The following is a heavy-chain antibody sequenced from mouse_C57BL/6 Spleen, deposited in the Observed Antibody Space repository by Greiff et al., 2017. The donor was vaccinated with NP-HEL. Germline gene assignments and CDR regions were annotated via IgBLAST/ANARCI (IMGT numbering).Heavy chain of an antibody. CDR2: IDSSDSET. J-gene: IGHJ2*01. CDR1: GYTFTSYW. CDR3: ARSGGKGYFDY. Sequence: QVQLQQPGAELVRPGSSVKLSCKASGYTFTSYWMHWVKQRPIQGLEWIGNIDSSDSETHYNQKFKDKATLTVDKSSSTAYMQLSSLTSEDSAVYYCARSGGKGYFDYWGQGTTLTVSS. V-gene: IGHV1-52*01. D-gene: IGHD1-1*02.